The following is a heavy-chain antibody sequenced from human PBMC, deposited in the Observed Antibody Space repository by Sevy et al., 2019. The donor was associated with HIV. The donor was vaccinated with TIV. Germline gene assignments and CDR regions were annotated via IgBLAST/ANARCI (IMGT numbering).Heavy chain of an antibody. CDR1: GFTFSSYS. Sequence: GGSLRLSCAASGFTFSSYSMNWVRQAPGKGLEWVSSISSSSSYIYYADSVKGRFTISRDNAKNSLYLQMNSLRAEDTAVYYCARDLGSYYPYYYYMDVWVKGTTVTVSS. CDR3: ARDLGSYYPYYYYMDV. J-gene: IGHJ6*03. V-gene: IGHV3-21*01. D-gene: IGHD1-26*01. CDR2: ISSSSSYI.